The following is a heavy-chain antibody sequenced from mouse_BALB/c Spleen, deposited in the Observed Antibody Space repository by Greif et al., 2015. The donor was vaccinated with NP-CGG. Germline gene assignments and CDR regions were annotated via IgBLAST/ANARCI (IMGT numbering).Heavy chain of an antibody. D-gene: IGHD2-4*01. Sequence: VKLMESGPGLVAPSQSLSITCTVSGFSLTSCGVHWVRQPPGKGLEWLGVIWAGGSTNYNSAPMSRLSISKDNSKSQVFLKMNSLQTDDTAMYYCARDSLYDYDKVMDYWGQGTSVTVSS. CDR3: ARDSLYDYDKVMDY. V-gene: IGHV2-9*02. J-gene: IGHJ4*01. CDR1: GFSLTSCG. CDR2: IWAGGST.